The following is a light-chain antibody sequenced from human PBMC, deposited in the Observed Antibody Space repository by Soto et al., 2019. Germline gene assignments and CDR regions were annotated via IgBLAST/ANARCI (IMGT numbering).Light chain of an antibody. Sequence: EIIMKKSPATLSVSPGERSTLSCRASQSVSSNLAWYQQKPGQAPRLLFYGASNRATGIPARFSGSGSGTEFTLTISSLQSEDFAVYYCQQYNNWPPITFGQGTRLQIK. CDR3: QQYNNWPPIT. J-gene: IGKJ5*01. V-gene: IGKV3-15*01. CDR1: QSVSSN. CDR2: GAS.